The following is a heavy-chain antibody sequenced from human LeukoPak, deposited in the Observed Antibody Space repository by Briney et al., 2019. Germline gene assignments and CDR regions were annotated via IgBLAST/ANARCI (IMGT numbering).Heavy chain of an antibody. J-gene: IGHJ4*02. CDR1: GFTVSSND. Sequence: GGSLRLSCAASGFTVSSNDMSWVRQAPGKGLEWVSVIYSGGRTFYADPVKRRFTISRDNSKNTLYPQMNSLRAEDTAVYYCAIYDSSGYYNYWGQRTLVTVSS. D-gene: IGHD3-22*01. CDR3: AIYDSSGYYNY. V-gene: IGHV3-53*01. CDR2: IYSGGRT.